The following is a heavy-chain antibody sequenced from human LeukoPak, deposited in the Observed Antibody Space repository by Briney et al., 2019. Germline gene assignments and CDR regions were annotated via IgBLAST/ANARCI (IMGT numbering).Heavy chain of an antibody. CDR3: AKSGFGDPNYYYYYYMDV. V-gene: IGHV3-23*01. J-gene: IGHJ6*03. CDR1: GFTLSIYV. D-gene: IGHD3-10*01. CDR2: ISGSGVST. Sequence: GGSLRLSCAASGFTLSIYVMNWVRQAPGKGLEWVSSISGSGVSTDYADSVKGRFTISRDNSKNTLYLQMNSLRAEDTAVYYCAKSGFGDPNYYYYYYMDVWGKGTTVTISS.